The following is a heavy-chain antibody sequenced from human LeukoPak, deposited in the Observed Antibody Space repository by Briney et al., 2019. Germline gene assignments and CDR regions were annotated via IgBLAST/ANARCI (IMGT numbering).Heavy chain of an antibody. V-gene: IGHV1-8*03. D-gene: IGHD6-6*01. CDR2: RNPKRGNT. CDR1: GYTLTNYG. J-gene: IGHJ6*03. Sequence: ASVTVSFKGSGYTLTNYGISWVRQAPGQGGGGMGWRNPKRGNTGYAQKFQATVTITRTTSISPAYMELSTLRSEDTAVYYCAREGWAQLVPHVKYYYYMAVGGKGTTATVS. CDR3: AREGWAQLVPHVKYYYYMAV.